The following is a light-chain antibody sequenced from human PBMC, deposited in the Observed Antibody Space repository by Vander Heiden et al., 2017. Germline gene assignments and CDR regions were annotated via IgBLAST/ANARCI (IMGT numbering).Light chain of an antibody. V-gene: IGLV1-44*01. CDR3: AAWDDSLIGVV. CDR2: SNN. CDR1: SSNIGSNT. J-gene: IGLJ2*01. Sequence: QSVLTQPPSASGTPGPRVSISCSGTSSNIGSNTVNWYQQLPGTAPKLLIYSNNQRPSGVPDRFSGSKSGTSASLAISGLQSEDEADYHCAAWDDSLIGVVFGGGTKLTVL.